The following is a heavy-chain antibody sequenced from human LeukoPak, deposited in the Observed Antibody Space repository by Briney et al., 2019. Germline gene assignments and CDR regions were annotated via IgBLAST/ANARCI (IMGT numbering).Heavy chain of an antibody. V-gene: IGHV4-30-2*01. CDR1: GGSISIVGYS. CDR2: IYHSRST. D-gene: IGHD5-12*01. Sequence: PSETLSLTCAVSGGSISIVGYSWSWIRQPPGQGLEWIGYIYHSRSTYYNPSLKSRVTISVDRSKNQFSLNLSSVTAADTAVYYCAGAPTSGVATSFDYWGQGTLVTVSS. CDR3: AGAPTSGVATSFDY. J-gene: IGHJ4*02.